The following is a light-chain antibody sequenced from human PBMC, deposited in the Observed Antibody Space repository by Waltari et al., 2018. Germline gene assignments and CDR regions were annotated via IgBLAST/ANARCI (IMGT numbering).Light chain of an antibody. CDR1: QSVSIY. V-gene: IGKV1-39*01. Sequence: DIQMTQSPSSLPASVRERVTIPCRASQSVSIYVNWYQQKPGKAPNLLIYAASSLQSGVPSRFSGSGSGTDFSLTISSLQPGDFATYYCQQSFTTPQNTFGQGTRLEIK. CDR2: AAS. CDR3: QQSFTTPQNT. J-gene: IGKJ2*01.